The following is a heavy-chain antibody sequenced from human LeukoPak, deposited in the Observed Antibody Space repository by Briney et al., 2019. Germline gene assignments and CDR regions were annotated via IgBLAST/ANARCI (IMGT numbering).Heavy chain of an antibody. J-gene: IGHJ4*02. CDR3: ARNLGSSGWYLPTDY. Sequence: GGSLRLTCAASGFTFSSYSMNWVRQAPGKGLEWVSSISSSSSYIYYADSVKGRFTISRDNAKNSLYLQMNSLRAEDTAVYYCARNLGSSGWYLPTDYWGQGTLVTVSS. D-gene: IGHD6-19*01. V-gene: IGHV3-21*01. CDR1: GFTFSSYS. CDR2: ISSSSSYI.